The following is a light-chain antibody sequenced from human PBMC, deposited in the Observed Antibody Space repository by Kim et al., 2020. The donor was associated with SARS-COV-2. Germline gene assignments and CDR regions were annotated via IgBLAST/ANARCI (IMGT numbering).Light chain of an antibody. Sequence: DIQMTQSPSTLSASVGDRVTITCRASQSVSSWLAWYQQKSGKAPKLLIYKASSLESGVPSRFSGSGSGTEFTLTISSLQPDDFATYHCQQYNTNSRTFGQGTKVDIK. CDR1: QSVSSW. CDR2: KAS. J-gene: IGKJ1*01. CDR3: QQYNTNSRT. V-gene: IGKV1-5*03.